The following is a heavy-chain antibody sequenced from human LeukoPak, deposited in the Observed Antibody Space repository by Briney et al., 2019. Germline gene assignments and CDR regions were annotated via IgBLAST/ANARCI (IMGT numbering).Heavy chain of an antibody. CDR1: GYIFTGYY. J-gene: IGHJ4*02. CDR3: ARGSNTCWNFGY. V-gene: IGHV1-2*06. Sequence: ASVKVSCKASGYIFTGYYMHWVRQAPGQGLEWMGRINPNSGDTNYAQKFQGRVTMTRDTSISTAYLELSRLRSDNTAVFYCARGSNTCWNFGYWGQGTLVTVSS. D-gene: IGHD1-1*01. CDR2: INPNSGDT.